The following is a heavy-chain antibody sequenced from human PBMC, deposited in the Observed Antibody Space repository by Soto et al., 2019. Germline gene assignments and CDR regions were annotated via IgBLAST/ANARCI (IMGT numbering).Heavy chain of an antibody. V-gene: IGHV4-59*08. D-gene: IGHD3-22*01. CDR3: ARLGGYYQGLDS. J-gene: IGHJ4*02. CDR2: IYYAGTT. CDR1: DGSISPYY. Sequence: SETLSLTCTVSDGSISPYYWSWIRQPPGKGLEWIGYIYYAGTTTYNPSLKSRVSISVDTSKNEVSLKLTSVTAADTAVYYCARLGGYYQGLDSWGQGTVVTVSS.